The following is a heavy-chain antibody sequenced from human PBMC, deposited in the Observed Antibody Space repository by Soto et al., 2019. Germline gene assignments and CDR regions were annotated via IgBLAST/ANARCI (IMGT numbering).Heavy chain of an antibody. CDR2: SSGSGSST. V-gene: IGHV3-23*01. CDR3: AKDLRATTSRGVFDI. CDR1: GFIFTRYA. Sequence: EVQLLESGGDLVQPGGSLRLSCAASGFIFTRYAMSWVRQAPGKGLEWVSGSSGSGSSTYYADSVKGRFTIYRDKSKKALYGQMNSLRDEDTAVYYCAKDLRATTSRGVFDIWGQGTMVTVSS. D-gene: IGHD5-12*01. J-gene: IGHJ3*02.